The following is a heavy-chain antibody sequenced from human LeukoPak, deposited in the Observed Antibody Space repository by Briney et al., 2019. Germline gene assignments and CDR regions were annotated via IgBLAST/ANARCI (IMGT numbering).Heavy chain of an antibody. D-gene: IGHD6-13*01. CDR2: IKEDGSDK. V-gene: IGHV3-7*01. CDR1: GFTFSSYW. J-gene: IGHJ4*02. CDR3: AKKDGSSWYSDY. Sequence: GGSLRLSCAASGFTFSSYWMSWVRQAPGKGLEWVANIKEDGSDKYYADSVKGRFTISRDNSKNTLYLQMNSLRAEDTAVYYCAKKDGSSWYSDYWGQGTLVTVSS.